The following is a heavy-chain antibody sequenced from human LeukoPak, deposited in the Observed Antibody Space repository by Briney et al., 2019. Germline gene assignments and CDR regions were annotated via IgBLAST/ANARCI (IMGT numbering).Heavy chain of an antibody. V-gene: IGHV4-59*01. CDR3: ARDRGSSGWYGDVFDI. Sequence: KPSETLCLTCTASGCSISSYYWSWIRQPPGKGLEWIGYIYYSGSTNYNPSLKSRVTISEDTSKHQFSLQRSAVTAADTAVYYCARDRGSSGWYGDVFDIWGQGTMVTVSS. CDR2: IYYSGST. CDR1: GCSISSYY. J-gene: IGHJ3*02. D-gene: IGHD6-19*01.